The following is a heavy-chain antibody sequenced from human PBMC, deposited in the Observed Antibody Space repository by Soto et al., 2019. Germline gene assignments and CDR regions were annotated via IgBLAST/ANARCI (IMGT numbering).Heavy chain of an antibody. D-gene: IGHD1-1*01. J-gene: IGHJ6*02. Sequence: EVQVVESGGGLVKPGDSLRLSCVVSGLIFSDAWVSWVRQAPGKGLEWLGRIRNGGATDYPAPVKGRFTMSRDDSKNTWYLQMSSLKTEDTALYYWTWNADVHNGMLVWGQGTTVTVSS. CDR3: TWNADVHNGMLV. CDR2: IRNGGAT. CDR1: GLIFSDAW. V-gene: IGHV3-15*01.